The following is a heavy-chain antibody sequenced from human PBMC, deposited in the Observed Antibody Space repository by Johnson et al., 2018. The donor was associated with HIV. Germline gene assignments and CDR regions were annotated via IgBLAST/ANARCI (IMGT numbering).Heavy chain of an antibody. Sequence: VQLVESGGGVVQPGRSLRLSCVVSGFTFSTYPMHWVRQAPGKGLEWVAIISSDGNDKYYADSVKGRFTISRDNSNNTLYLQMNIVTREDTAIYYCASLGGLGGFDMWGQGTVVTVSS. CDR3: ASLGGLGGFDM. V-gene: IGHV3-30*04. D-gene: IGHD3/OR15-3a*01. CDR2: ISSDGNDK. CDR1: GFTFSTYP. J-gene: IGHJ3*02.